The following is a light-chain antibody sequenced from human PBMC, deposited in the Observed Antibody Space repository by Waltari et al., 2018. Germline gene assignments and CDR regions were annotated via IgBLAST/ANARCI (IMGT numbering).Light chain of an antibody. CDR2: GAS. Sequence: EIVLTQSPGTLSLPPGERATLPCRASPSVSRTSAWYQQKPGQAPRLLILGASNRATGIPDRFSGSGSGTDFSLIITRLEPEDSAMYYCQHYVRLPATFGQGTKVEIK. J-gene: IGKJ1*01. V-gene: IGKV3-20*01. CDR3: QHYVRLPAT. CDR1: PSVSRTS.